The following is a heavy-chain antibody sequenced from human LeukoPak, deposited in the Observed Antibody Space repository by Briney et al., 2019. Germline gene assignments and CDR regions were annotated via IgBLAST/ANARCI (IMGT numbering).Heavy chain of an antibody. CDR3: AKVAKYYYGSETYYFFEH. J-gene: IGHJ4*02. V-gene: IGHV3-7*01. CDR1: GFTFTTYW. CDR2: INQDGTEK. Sequence: GESLRLSCAASGFTFTTYWMTWVRQAPGKGLEWVASINQDGTEKYYVDSVKGRFTISRDNAKNSLYLQMNSLRVEDRAVFYCAKVAKYYYGSETYYFFEHWGQGTPVTASS. D-gene: IGHD3-10*01.